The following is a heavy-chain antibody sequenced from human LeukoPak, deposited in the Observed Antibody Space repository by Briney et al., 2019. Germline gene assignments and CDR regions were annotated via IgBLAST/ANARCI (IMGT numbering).Heavy chain of an antibody. CDR3: ARGARTPKPIPENYDILTGSHYYYYYMDV. Sequence: PSETLSLTCAVYGGSFSGYYWSWIRQPPGKGLEWIGGINHSGSTNYNPSLKSRVTISVDTSKNQFSLKLSSVTAADTAVYYCARGARTPKPIPENYDILTGSHYYYYYMDVWGKGPRSPSP. D-gene: IGHD3-9*01. V-gene: IGHV4-34*01. CDR2: INHSGST. J-gene: IGHJ6*03. CDR1: GGSFSGYY.